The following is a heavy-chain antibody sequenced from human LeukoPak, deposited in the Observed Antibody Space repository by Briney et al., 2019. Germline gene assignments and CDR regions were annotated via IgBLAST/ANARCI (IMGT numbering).Heavy chain of an antibody. Sequence: NASETLSLTCAVYGGSFSGYYWSWIRQPPGKGLEWIGEINHSGSTNYNPSLKSRVTISVDTSKNQFSLKLSSVTAADTAVYYCARAGMEYYYDSSGSDYWGQGTLVTVSS. CDR1: GGSFSGYY. V-gene: IGHV4-34*01. CDR2: INHSGST. J-gene: IGHJ4*02. D-gene: IGHD3-22*01. CDR3: ARAGMEYYYDSSGSDY.